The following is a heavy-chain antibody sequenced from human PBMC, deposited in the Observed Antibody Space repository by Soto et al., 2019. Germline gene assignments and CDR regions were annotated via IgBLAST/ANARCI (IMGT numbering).Heavy chain of an antibody. J-gene: IGHJ4*02. V-gene: IGHV3-23*01. CDR2: VSGSGGTT. CDR1: GFALSNYA. CDR3: AKGGRSSGYDYPTGDY. Sequence: GGSLRLSCAASGFALSNYAMNWVRQAPGKGLEWVSVVSGSGGTTYYADSVKGRFTISRDNSKNTLYLQMNSLRAEDTAVYYCAKGGRSSGYDYPTGDYWGRGTLVTVSS. D-gene: IGHD5-12*01.